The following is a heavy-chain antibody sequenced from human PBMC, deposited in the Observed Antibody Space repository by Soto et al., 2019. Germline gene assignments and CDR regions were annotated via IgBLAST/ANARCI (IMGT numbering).Heavy chain of an antibody. CDR2: ISGSGGST. Sequence: EVQLLESGGGLVQPGGSLRLSCAASGLTFSSYAMSWVRQAPGKGLEWVSAISGSGGSTYYADSVKGRFTISRDNSKNTLYLQMNSLRAEDTAVYYCAKDPYVEEDDYIWGSYRSENHFDYWGQGTLVTVSS. CDR3: AKDPYVEEDDYIWGSYRSENHFDY. J-gene: IGHJ4*02. D-gene: IGHD3-16*02. V-gene: IGHV3-23*01. CDR1: GLTFSSYA.